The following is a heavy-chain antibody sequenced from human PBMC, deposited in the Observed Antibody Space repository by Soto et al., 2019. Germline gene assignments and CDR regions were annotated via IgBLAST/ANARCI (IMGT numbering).Heavy chain of an antibody. CDR2: INANSGGT. CDR3: ASSLFPLYAFDI. Sequence: APLKRSCKASGYSITGYVRHWVRKAPGQRLEWMGWINANSGGTNYAQKFQGWVTMTRDTSISTAYMELSRLRSDDTAVYYCASSLFPLYAFDIWGQGTMVPSPQ. D-gene: IGHD3-3*01. J-gene: IGHJ3*02. V-gene: IGHV1-2*04. CDR1: GYSITGYV.